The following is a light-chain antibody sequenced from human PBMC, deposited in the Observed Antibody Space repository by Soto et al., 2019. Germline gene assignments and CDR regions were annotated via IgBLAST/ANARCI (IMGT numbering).Light chain of an antibody. V-gene: IGKV2-28*01. J-gene: IGKJ1*01. Sequence: EIVVTQSPHSLPVTPGEPASISCRSSRNLLHSNGYYYLDWYQQKPGQSPKVLIYWASTRESGVPDRFSGSGSGTDFTLTISSLQAEDVRVYYCPESSNLPWTSCQGANVDIK. CDR2: WAS. CDR3: PESSNLPWT. CDR1: RNLLHSNGYYY.